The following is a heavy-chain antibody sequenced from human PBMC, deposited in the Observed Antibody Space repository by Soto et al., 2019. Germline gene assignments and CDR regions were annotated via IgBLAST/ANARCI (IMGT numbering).Heavy chain of an antibody. J-gene: IGHJ6*03. V-gene: IGHV4-39*01. D-gene: IGHD2-2*02. CDR2: IYNSGEP. CDR3: TRPRIESSYTYYYYYMDV. CDR1: GASMKSRGYY. Sequence: LQLQESGPGLVKPSETLSLMCSVSGASMKSRGYYWGWIRQPPGKGLEWIGTIYNSGEPFYNPSLPRRVTRAIDTSKHQFSLKLASVTAADTAVYYCTRPRIESSYTYYYYYMDVWGRWTMVTVSS.